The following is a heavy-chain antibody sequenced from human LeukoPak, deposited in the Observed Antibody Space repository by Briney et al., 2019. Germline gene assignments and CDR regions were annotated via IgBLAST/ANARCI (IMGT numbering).Heavy chain of an antibody. Sequence: GGSLRLSCAATGFTFSSYAMSWVRQAPGKGLEWVSAISAGGVSTYYADSVKGRFTISRDNSKNTLYLQMNSLRAEDTAVYFCVKPYSSSWLDAFDIGGQGTMVTVSS. CDR2: ISAGGVST. CDR1: GFTFSSYA. J-gene: IGHJ3*02. D-gene: IGHD6-13*01. CDR3: VKPYSSSWLDAFDI. V-gene: IGHV3-23*01.